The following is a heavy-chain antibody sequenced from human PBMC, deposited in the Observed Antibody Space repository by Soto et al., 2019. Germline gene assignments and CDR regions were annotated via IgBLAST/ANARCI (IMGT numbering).Heavy chain of an antibody. CDR1: DGAISTYY. D-gene: IGHD4-4*01. J-gene: IGHJ4*02. Sequence: QVQLQESGPGLVKPSETLSLTCTVSDGAISTYYWHWIRQPPGKGLEWIGYIHYSGYTSYNPSLKSRVTISVVTSKNQFSVRLHSVTAADTAVYYCAREYSSFEYWGQGALVTVS. CDR2: IHYSGYT. V-gene: IGHV4-59*01. CDR3: AREYSSFEY.